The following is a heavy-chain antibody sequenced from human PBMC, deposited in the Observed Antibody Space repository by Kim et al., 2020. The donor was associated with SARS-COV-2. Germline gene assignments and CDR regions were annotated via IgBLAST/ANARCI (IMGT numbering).Heavy chain of an antibody. CDR1: GGSMNRDDTC. V-gene: IGHV4-30-4*01. D-gene: IGHD3-9*01. J-gene: IGHJ1*01. CDR2: PYYRGVT. Sequence: SETLSLTCNVSGGSMNRDDTCLSWIRPSPWPYLYFIGSPYYRGVTLYNPSLKSRLTISVDKSNNQFSLTLSSVTAADTAVYYCARTHENYDSWYDHWGPGPLLTVSS. CDR3: ARTHENYDSWYDH.